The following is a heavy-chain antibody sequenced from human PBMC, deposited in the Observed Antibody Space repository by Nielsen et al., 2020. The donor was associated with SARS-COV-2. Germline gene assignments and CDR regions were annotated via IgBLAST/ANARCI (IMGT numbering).Heavy chain of an antibody. CDR1: GFTFDDYA. Sequence: SLKISCAASGFTFDDYAMHWVRQAPGKGLEWVSGISWNSGSIGYADSVKGRFTISRDNAKNSLYLQMNSLRAEDTALYYCAKEYCSGGSCYGPYFDYWGQGTLVTVSS. CDR3: AKEYCSGGSCYGPYFDY. CDR2: ISWNSGSI. J-gene: IGHJ4*02. D-gene: IGHD2-15*01. V-gene: IGHV3-9*01.